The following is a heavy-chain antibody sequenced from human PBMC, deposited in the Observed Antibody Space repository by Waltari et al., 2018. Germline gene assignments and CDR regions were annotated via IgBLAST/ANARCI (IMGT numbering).Heavy chain of an antibody. CDR1: GGSLTGGNYY. J-gene: IGHJ4*02. Sequence: QVHLQESGPGLVRPSESLSLTCTVSGGSLTGGNYYWGWVRQPPAKGLEWIGYVSSSGGTCYSPSLKNRVSVSVDTSNNEVSLTLGSVTAADTAIYYCATYAGHYDYFDHWGRGALVTVSS. D-gene: IGHD4-17*01. V-gene: IGHV4-39*01. CDR2: VSSSGGT. CDR3: ATYAGHYDYFDH.